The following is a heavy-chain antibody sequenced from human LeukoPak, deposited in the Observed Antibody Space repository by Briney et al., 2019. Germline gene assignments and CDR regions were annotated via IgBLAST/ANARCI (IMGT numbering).Heavy chain of an antibody. J-gene: IGHJ6*03. CDR1: GYSISSGYY. V-gene: IGHV4-38-2*02. CDR2: INHSGST. Sequence: PSETLSLTCTVSGYSISSGYYWGWIRQPPGQGLEWIGEINHSGSTNYNPSLKSRVTISVDTSKNQFSLKLSSVTAADTAVYYCASFRSRRDSSGWYRYYYMDVWGKGTTVTISS. CDR3: ASFRSRRDSSGWYRYYYMDV. D-gene: IGHD6-19*01.